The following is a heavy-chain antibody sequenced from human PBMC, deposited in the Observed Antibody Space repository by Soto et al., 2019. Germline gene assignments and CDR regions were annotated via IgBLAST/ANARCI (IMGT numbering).Heavy chain of an antibody. Sequence: PGGSLRLSGSASGFTFSSYAMHWVRQAPGKGLEYASAISSNGGSTYYADSVKGRFTISRDNSKDTLYLQMSSLRAEDTAVYYCVKGPLRFLEWLPLENWFDPWGQGTLVTVSS. J-gene: IGHJ5*02. D-gene: IGHD3-3*01. CDR1: GFTFSSYA. CDR2: ISSNGGST. V-gene: IGHV3-64D*06. CDR3: VKGPLRFLEWLPLENWFDP.